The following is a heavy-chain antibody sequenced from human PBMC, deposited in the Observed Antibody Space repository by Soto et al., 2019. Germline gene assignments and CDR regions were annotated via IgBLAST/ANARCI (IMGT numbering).Heavy chain of an antibody. J-gene: IGHJ5*02. Sequence: SLRLSSAASRXPFASYSMSWVRRAPGKGLELVSSIIGSGGSTYYADSVKGRFTISRDNSKNTLYLQMNSLRAEDTAVYYRAKDPPPSIFGVVIIKENWFHPWGQGTLGTVSS. V-gene: IGHV3-23*01. CDR3: AKDPPPSIFGVVIIKENWFHP. CDR1: RXPFASYS. CDR2: IIGSGGST. D-gene: IGHD3-3*02.